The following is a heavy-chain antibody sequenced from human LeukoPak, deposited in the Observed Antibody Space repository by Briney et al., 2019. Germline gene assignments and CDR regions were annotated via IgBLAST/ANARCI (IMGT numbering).Heavy chain of an antibody. J-gene: IGHJ6*03. D-gene: IGHD6-19*01. V-gene: IGHV1-18*01. Sequence: GASVKVSCKASGYTFTSYGISWVRQAPGQGLEWMGWISAYNGNTNYAQKFQGRVTMTRDTSISTAYMELSRLRSDDTAVYYCARGALIRSGWYVYYYYYMDVWGKGTTVTVSS. CDR1: GYTFTSYG. CDR3: ARGALIRSGWYVYYYYYMDV. CDR2: ISAYNGNT.